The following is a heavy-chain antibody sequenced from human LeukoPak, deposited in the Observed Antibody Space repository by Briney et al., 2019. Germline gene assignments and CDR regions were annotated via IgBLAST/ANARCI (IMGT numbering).Heavy chain of an antibody. D-gene: IGHD1-26*01. V-gene: IGHV3-74*01. CDR3: ATGSYYSDY. Sequence: GGSLRLSCAASGFTFSNYWMHWVRQAPGKGLVWVSRINSDGSITSYADSVKGRFTISRDNAKNTLYLQMNSLRAEDTAVYYCATGSYYSDYWGQGTLVTVSS. J-gene: IGHJ4*02. CDR2: INSDGSIT. CDR1: GFTFSNYW.